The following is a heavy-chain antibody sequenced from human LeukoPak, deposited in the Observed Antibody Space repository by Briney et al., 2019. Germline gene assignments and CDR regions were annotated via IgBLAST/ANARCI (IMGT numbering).Heavy chain of an antibody. Sequence: SQTLSLTCIVSGYSVSSNSYWACIRQSPGKGLEWIGSIHHGGNTYYNPSLMSRVSMSIDTSKNQCSLNLSSVTAADTAIFCCARWLGNGFDMWGQGTMVTVSS. D-gene: IGHD6-19*01. J-gene: IGHJ3*02. CDR2: IHHGGNT. V-gene: IGHV4-38-2*02. CDR3: ARWLGNGFDM. CDR1: GYSVSSNSY.